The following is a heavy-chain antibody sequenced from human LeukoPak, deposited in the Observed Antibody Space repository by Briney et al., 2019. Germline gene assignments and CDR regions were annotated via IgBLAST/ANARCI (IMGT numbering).Heavy chain of an antibody. CDR2: INPNSGGT. D-gene: IGHD6-6*01. CDR1: GYTFTVYY. V-gene: IGHV1-2*02. J-gene: IGHJ6*03. Sequence: ASVTVSFTASGYTFTVYYMHWVRQAPGQGLEWMGWINPNSGGTNYAQKLQGRVTMTTDTSTSTAYMELSSLRSEDTAVYYCATRAADKPTRPAYYYYYMDVWGKGTTVTVSS. CDR3: ATRAADKPTRPAYYYYYMDV.